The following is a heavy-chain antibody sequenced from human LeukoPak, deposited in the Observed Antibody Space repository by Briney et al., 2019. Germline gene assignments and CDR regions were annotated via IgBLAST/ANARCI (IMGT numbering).Heavy chain of an antibody. CDR1: GFTFDDYA. D-gene: IGHD3-22*01. CDR3: ARVAADYYDSSGPFDY. J-gene: IGHJ4*02. V-gene: IGHV3-9*01. CDR2: ISWNSGSI. Sequence: GRSLRLSCAASGFTFDDYAMHWVRQAPGKGLEWVSGISWNSGSIVYADTVKGRFTISRDNAKNTLYLQMNSLRAEDTAVYYCARVAADYYDSSGPFDYWGQGTLVTVSS.